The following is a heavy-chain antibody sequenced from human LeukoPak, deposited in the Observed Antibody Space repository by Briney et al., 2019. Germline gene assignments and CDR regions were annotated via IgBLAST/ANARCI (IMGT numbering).Heavy chain of an antibody. J-gene: IGHJ6*03. V-gene: IGHV1-8*01. CDR1: GYTFTSYD. Sequence: ASVKVSCKASGYTFTSYDINWVRQATGQGLEWMGWMNPNSGNTGYAQKFQGRVTMTRNTSISTAYMELRSLRSDDTAVYYCARGRYSYGYYYYYMDVWGKGTTVTVSS. CDR2: MNPNSGNT. D-gene: IGHD5-18*01. CDR3: ARGRYSYGYYYYYMDV.